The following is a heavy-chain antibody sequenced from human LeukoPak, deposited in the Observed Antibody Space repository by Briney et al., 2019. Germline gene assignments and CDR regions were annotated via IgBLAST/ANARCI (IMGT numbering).Heavy chain of an antibody. CDR3: ARDSGTTGEVKFDP. Sequence: SETLSLTCTVSGASITSYYWSWIRQPAGKGLEWIGRIYASGSTTYNPSLKSRVTMAVDTSKTQFSPKLSSVTAADTAVYYCARDSGTTGEVKFDPWGQGTLVTVSA. CDR2: IYASGST. CDR1: GASITSYY. D-gene: IGHD3-10*01. V-gene: IGHV4-4*07. J-gene: IGHJ5*02.